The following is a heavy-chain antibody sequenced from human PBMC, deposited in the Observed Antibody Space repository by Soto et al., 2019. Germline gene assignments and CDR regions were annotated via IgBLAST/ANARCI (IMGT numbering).Heavy chain of an antibody. D-gene: IGHD2-21*01. CDR1: GFTFSSYA. CDR3: AKHRRVSWGGPDAVDI. V-gene: IGHV3-23*01. J-gene: IGHJ3*02. Sequence: GGSLRLSCAASGFTFSSYAMNWVRQAPGKGLEWVSGISGSGGTTYYADSVKGRFTISRDNSKNTLYLQMNSLRAEDTALYYCAKHRRVSWGGPDAVDIWGQGTMVTVSS. CDR2: ISGSGGTT.